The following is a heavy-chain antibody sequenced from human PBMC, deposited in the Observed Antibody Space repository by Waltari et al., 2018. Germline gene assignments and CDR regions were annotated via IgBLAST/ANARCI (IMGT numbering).Heavy chain of an antibody. CDR1: GGTFSSYA. J-gene: IGHJ4*02. Sequence: QVLLVQSGSAVKMPGSSVKISCKASGGTFSSYAIRWVRQAPGQGLEWMGGIIPILGIANYAQKFQGRVTITADESTSTAYMELSSLRSEDTAVYYCAREGAARGLPFDYWGQGTLVTVSS. D-gene: IGHD1-26*01. CDR3: AREGAARGLPFDY. V-gene: IGHV1-69*04. CDR2: IIPILGIA.